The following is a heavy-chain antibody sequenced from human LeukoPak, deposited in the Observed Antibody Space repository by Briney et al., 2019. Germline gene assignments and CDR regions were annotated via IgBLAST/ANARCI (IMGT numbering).Heavy chain of an antibody. V-gene: IGHV4-59*11. D-gene: IGHD5-12*01. CDR1: GGSISNHY. Sequence: SETLSLICTVSGGSISNHYCNWIRQSPGKELEWIGYVHYSRGTNYNPSLKSRVTISLDTSKNQFFLQLSSVTAADTAVYHCASGQGWLTDHWGRGTLVAVSS. CDR2: VHYSRGT. J-gene: IGHJ5*02. CDR3: ASGQGWLTDH.